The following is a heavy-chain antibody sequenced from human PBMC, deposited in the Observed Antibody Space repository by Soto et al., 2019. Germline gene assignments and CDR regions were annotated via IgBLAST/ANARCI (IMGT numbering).Heavy chain of an antibody. CDR3: ARLRGLGWFGEQSSFDH. CDR1: GYTFTSYW. CDR2: IFPGDCDT. D-gene: IGHD3-10*01. J-gene: IGHJ4*02. V-gene: IGHV5-51*03. Sequence: EVQLVQSGAEVKKPGESLKISCKASGYTFTSYWIGWVRQMPGKGLEWMGIIFPGDCDTRYSPSFEGQVTISDDKSISTAYLHLNILKSSDTAIYYCARLRGLGWFGEQSSFDHWGQGTLVTVSS.